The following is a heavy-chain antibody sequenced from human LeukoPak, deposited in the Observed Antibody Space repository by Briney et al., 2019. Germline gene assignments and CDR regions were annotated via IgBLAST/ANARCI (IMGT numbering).Heavy chain of an antibody. D-gene: IGHD6-13*01. J-gene: IGHJ4*01. CDR3: ARDGTAAGLYFDL. Sequence: GGSLRLSCAASGFTFSIYWMNWVRQAPGKGLEWVASIKYDAGEKSYVDSVKGRFTISRDNAKNSLYLQMSSLRPEDTAVYYCARDGTAAGLYFDLWGQGTLVTVSS. CDR1: GFTFSIYW. V-gene: IGHV3-7*01. CDR2: IKYDAGEK.